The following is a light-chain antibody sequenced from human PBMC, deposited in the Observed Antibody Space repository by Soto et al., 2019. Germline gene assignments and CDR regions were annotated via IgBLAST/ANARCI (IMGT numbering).Light chain of an antibody. Sequence: QSALTQPASVSGSPGQSITISCTGTSSDVGGYDYVSWYQQHPGKAPKVIIYEVSHRPSGVSNRFSGSKSGNTASLTISGLQAEDEADYYCSSYTSSNTLDVFGTGTKVTVL. CDR2: EVS. CDR1: SSDVGGYDY. J-gene: IGLJ1*01. CDR3: SSYTSSNTLDV. V-gene: IGLV2-14*01.